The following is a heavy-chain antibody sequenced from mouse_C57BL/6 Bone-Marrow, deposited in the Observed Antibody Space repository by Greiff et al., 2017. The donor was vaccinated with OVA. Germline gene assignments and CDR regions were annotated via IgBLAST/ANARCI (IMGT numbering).Heavy chain of an antibody. CDR1: GFNIKDYC. CDR3: TRYYGSSLDY. CDR2: IDPEDGDT. Sequence: EVQLQQSGAELVRPGASVKLSCTASGFNIKDYCMHWVKQRPEKGLEWIGRIDPEDGDTEYAAKFQGKATMTADTSSNTAYLQLSSLTSEDTAVYYCTRYYGSSLDYWGQGTTLTVSS. V-gene: IGHV14-1*01. D-gene: IGHD1-1*01. J-gene: IGHJ2*01.